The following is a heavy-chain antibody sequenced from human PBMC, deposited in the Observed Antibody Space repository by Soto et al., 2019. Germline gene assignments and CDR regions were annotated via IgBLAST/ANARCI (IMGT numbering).Heavy chain of an antibody. CDR3: ARHPPLGAPAY. V-gene: IGHV4-39*01. CDR1: GGSISSSSYF. CDR2: IYYSGST. Sequence: SETLSLSCSVSGGSISSSSYFWGWIRQPPGKGLEWIGIIYYSGSTYYNPSLKSRVTVSVDTSKNQFSLKLSSVTAADTAVDYCARHPPLGAPAYWGQGTLVTVSS. D-gene: IGHD1-26*01. J-gene: IGHJ4*02.